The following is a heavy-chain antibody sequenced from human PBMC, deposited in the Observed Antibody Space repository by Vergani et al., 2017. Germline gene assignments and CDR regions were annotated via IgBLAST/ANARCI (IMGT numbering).Heavy chain of an antibody. CDR3: TRHWGVVAANNWFGP. D-gene: IGHD2-15*01. CDR2: IYYSGST. CDR1: NDSVSNTFYY. V-gene: IGHV4-39*01. Sequence: QVQLQESGPGLVKPSETLSLTCTVSNDSVSNTFYYWGWIRQTPGKGLEWIGSIYYSGSTYYNPSLESLVTMSVDTSKSQFSLKLSSVTAADTAVYYCTRHWGVVAANNWFGPWGQGTLVTGSS. J-gene: IGHJ5*02.